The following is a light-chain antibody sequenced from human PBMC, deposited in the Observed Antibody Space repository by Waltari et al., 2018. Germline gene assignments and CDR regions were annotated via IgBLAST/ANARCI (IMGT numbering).Light chain of an antibody. CDR1: SSNIGTNY. CDR2: RNN. Sequence: QSVLTQPPSASGTPGQSVTISCSGGSSNIGTNYVCWYQELPDTHPNLLLYRNNQRPSGVPDRFSGSKSGTSASLAIRGLRSEDEADYYCAAWDDNLSGWVFGGGTKLTVL. V-gene: IGLV1-47*01. CDR3: AAWDDNLSGWV. J-gene: IGLJ2*01.